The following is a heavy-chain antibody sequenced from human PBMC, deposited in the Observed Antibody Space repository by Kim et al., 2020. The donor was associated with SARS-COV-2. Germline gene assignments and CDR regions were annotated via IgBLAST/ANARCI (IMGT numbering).Heavy chain of an antibody. V-gene: IGHV1-3*01. CDR2: INAGNGNT. CDR1: GYTFTSYA. J-gene: IGHJ4*02. Sequence: ASVKVSCKASGYTFTSYAMHWVRQAPGQRLEWMGWINAGNGNTKYSQKFQGRVTITRDTSASTAYMELSSLRSEDTAVYYCAIYDSSGENYFDYWGQGTLVTVSS. D-gene: IGHD3-22*01. CDR3: AIYDSSGENYFDY.